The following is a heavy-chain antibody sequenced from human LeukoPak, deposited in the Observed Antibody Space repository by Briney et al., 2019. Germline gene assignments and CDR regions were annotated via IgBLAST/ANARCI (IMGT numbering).Heavy chain of an antibody. J-gene: IGHJ3*02. CDR3: ARTTSEVGATRHDDFDI. CDR1: GGTFSSYT. Sequence: ASVKVSCKASGGTFSSYTISWVRQAPGQGLEWMGRIIPILGIANYAQKFQGRVTITADKSTSTAYMELSSLRSEDTAVYYCARTTSEVGATRHDDFDIWGQGTMVTVSS. V-gene: IGHV1-69*02. CDR2: IIPILGIA. D-gene: IGHD1-26*01.